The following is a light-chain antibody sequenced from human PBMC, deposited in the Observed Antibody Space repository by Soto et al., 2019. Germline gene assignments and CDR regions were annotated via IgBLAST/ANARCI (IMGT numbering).Light chain of an antibody. CDR1: QSVSSSY. Sequence: IVLPQSTGTLSLSPGERATLSCRASQSVSSSYLAWYQQKPGQAPRLLIYGASSRATGIPDRFSGSGSGTDFTLTISRLEPEDFAVYYCQQYGSSPRTFGQGTKVDNK. CDR3: QQYGSSPRT. V-gene: IGKV3-20*01. J-gene: IGKJ1*01. CDR2: GAS.